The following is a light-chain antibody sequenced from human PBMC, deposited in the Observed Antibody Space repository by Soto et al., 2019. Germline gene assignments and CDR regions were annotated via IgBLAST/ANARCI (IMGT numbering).Light chain of an antibody. CDR3: SSYTSRSTLV. J-gene: IGLJ2*01. V-gene: IGLV2-14*01. CDR2: DVS. Sequence: QSVLTQPASVSGSPGQSITISCTGTSSDVGGYNYVSWYQQHPGKAPKLMIYDVSNRPSGVSNRFSGSKSGNTASLTISGLQAAAEAAYYCSSYTSRSTLVFGGGSKLIVL. CDR1: SSDVGGYNY.